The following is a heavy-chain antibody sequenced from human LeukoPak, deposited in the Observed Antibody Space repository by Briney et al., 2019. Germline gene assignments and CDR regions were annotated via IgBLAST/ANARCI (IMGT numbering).Heavy chain of an antibody. J-gene: IGHJ5*02. V-gene: IGHV1-69*13. CDR1: GYTFTSYG. CDR3: ARPLRGQLAP. Sequence: ASVKVSCKASGYTFTSYGISWVRQAPGQGLEWMGGIIPIFGTANYAQKFQGRVTITADESTSTAYMELSRLRSDDTAVYYCARPLRGQLAPWGQGTLVTVSS. D-gene: IGHD6-6*01. CDR2: IIPIFGTA.